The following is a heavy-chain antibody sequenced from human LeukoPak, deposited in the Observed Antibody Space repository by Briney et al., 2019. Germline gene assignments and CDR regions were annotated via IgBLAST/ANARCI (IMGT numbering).Heavy chain of an antibody. J-gene: IGHJ6*03. D-gene: IGHD5-18*01. Sequence: PSETLSLTCTVSGGSISSSSYYWGWIRQPPGKGLEWIGSIYYSGSTYYNPSLKSRVTISVDTSKNQFSLKLSSVTAADTAVYYCARDSASYTAMVSYYYYMDVWGKGTTVTVSS. CDR1: GGSISSSSYY. CDR2: IYYSGST. V-gene: IGHV4-39*07. CDR3: ARDSASYTAMVSYYYYMDV.